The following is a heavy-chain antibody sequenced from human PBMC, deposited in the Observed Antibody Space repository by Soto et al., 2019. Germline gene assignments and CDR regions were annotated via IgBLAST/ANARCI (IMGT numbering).Heavy chain of an antibody. CDR1: GGSLSGYY. Sequence: SETLSLTCAVYGGSLSGYYWSWIRQPPGKGLEWIGDINHSGSTNYNPSLKSRVTTLLDTSKTQFSLKLSSVTAADTAIFYCARLNYYGSAKPYDYWGQGILVTV. CDR2: INHSGST. V-gene: IGHV4-34*01. J-gene: IGHJ4*02. CDR3: ARLNYYGSAKPYDY. D-gene: IGHD3-10*01.